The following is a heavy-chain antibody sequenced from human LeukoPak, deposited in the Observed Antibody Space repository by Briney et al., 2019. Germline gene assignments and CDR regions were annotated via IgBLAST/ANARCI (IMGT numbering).Heavy chain of an antibody. CDR3: ARILAVAGTWGAFDI. V-gene: IGHV3-30*04. D-gene: IGHD6-19*01. J-gene: IGHJ3*02. Sequence: GGSLRLSCAASGFTFSSYVMHWVRQAPGKGLEWVAIISYDGSNEYYADSVKGRFTISRDNSKNTLYLQMNSLRAADTAVYYCARILAVAGTWGAFDIWGQGTMVTVSS. CDR2: ISYDGSNE. CDR1: GFTFSSYV.